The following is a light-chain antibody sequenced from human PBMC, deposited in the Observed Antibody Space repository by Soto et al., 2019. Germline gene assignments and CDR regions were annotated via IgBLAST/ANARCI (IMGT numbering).Light chain of an antibody. V-gene: IGLV2-14*01. CDR3: SSYTTNNTVV. CDR1: SSDVGAYNY. Sequence: QYALTQPASVSGSPGQSITISCTGTSSDVGAYNYVSWYQQHPGKAPKLMIYDVSDRPSGVSNRFSGSKSGNTASLTISGLQAEDEADYYCSSYTTNNTVVFGGGTKLTV. J-gene: IGLJ2*01. CDR2: DVS.